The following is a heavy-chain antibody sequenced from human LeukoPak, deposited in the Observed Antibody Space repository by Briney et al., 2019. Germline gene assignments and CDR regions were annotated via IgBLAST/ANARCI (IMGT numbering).Heavy chain of an antibody. CDR1: GYTFTGYY. D-gene: IGHD6-13*01. CDR2: INPNSGGT. V-gene: IGHV1-2*02. Sequence: GASVKVSCKASGYTFTGYYMHWVRQAPGQGLAWMGWINPNSGGTNYAQKFQGRVTMTRDTSISTAYMELSRLRSDDTAVYYCASGSSSSWYEEDYFDYWGQGTLVTVSS. CDR3: ASGSSSSWYEEDYFDY. J-gene: IGHJ4*02.